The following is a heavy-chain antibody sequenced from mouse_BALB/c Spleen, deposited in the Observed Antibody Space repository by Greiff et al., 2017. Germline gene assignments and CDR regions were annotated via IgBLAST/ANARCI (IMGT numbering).Heavy chain of an antibody. Sequence: EVQLVESGGGLVQPGGSLKLSCAASGFTFSSYTMSWVRQTPEKRLEWVAYISNGGGSTYYPDTVKGRFTISRDNAKNTLYLQMSSLKSEDTAMYYCARYYYGSRDWYFDVWGAGTTVTVSS. J-gene: IGHJ1*01. CDR2: ISNGGGST. CDR3: ARYYYGSRDWYFDV. D-gene: IGHD1-1*01. CDR1: GFTFSSYT. V-gene: IGHV5-12-2*01.